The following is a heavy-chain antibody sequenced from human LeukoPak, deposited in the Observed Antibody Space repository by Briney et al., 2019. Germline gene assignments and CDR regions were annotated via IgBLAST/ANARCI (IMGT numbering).Heavy chain of an antibody. CDR3: ARRVVVPHRQDYYYYYMDV. CDR1: GGSISSGGYY. J-gene: IGHJ6*03. D-gene: IGHD2-2*01. V-gene: IGHV4-31*03. CDR2: IYYSGST. Sequence: PSQTLSLTCTVSGGSISSGGYYWSWIRQHPGKGLEWIGYIYYSGSTYYNPSLKSRVTISVDTSKNQFSLKLSSVTAADTAVYYCARRVVVPHRQDYYYYYMDVWGKGTTVTVSS.